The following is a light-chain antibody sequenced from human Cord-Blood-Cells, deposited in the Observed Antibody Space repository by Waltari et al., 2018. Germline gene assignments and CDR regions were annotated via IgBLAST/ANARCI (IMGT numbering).Light chain of an antibody. V-gene: IGLV3-19*01. CDR1: SLRSYY. CDR3: NSRDSSGNHLV. Sequence: SSELTQDPAVSVALGQTVRITCQGDSLRSYYASWYQQKPGQAPVLGIYGKNNRPSGIPDRFSGSNSGNTASLTITGSQAEDEADYYCNSRDSSGNHLVFGGGTKLTVL. CDR2: GKN. J-gene: IGLJ2*01.